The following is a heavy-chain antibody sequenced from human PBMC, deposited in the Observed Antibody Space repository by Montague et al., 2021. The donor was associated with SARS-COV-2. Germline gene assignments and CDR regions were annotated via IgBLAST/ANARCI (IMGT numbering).Heavy chain of an antibody. CDR1: GDSITSGSYY. D-gene: IGHD5-12*01. CDR3: AREWGGYSERFDY. Sequence: TLSLTCTVTGDSITSGSYYWNWVRQPAGKGLEWIGRSYTSGSIDYXXXLKSRLTISVDTSKNQFSLKLSSVTAADTAVYFCAREWGGYSERFDYWGQGALVTVSS. J-gene: IGHJ4*02. V-gene: IGHV4-61*02. CDR2: SYTSGSI.